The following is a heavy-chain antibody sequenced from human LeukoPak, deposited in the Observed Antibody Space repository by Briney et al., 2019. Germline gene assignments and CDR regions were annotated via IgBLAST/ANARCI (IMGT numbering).Heavy chain of an antibody. CDR3: ARDSSLGMD. J-gene: IGHJ4*02. Sequence: GGSLRLSCAASGFTFSTYAMYWVRQAPGKGLEYVSAISGSGVNTYYANSVKGRFTISRDNSKNTLYLQLGSLRAEDMAVYYRARDSSLGMDWGQGTLVTVSA. CDR2: ISGSGVNT. V-gene: IGHV3-64*01. CDR1: GFTFSTYA. D-gene: IGHD1-26*01.